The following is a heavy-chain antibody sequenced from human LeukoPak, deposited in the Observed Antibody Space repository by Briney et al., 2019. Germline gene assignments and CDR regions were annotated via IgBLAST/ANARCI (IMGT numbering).Heavy chain of an antibody. J-gene: IGHJ5*02. CDR2: IKQDGSEK. Sequence: GGSLRLSCAASGFTFSSYWMSWVRQAPGKGLEWVANIKQDGSEKYYVDSVKGRFTISRDNAKNSLYLQMNSLRAEDTAVYYCARDRSGYGINWFDPWGQGTLVTVSS. CDR1: GFTFSSYW. D-gene: IGHD5-12*01. CDR3: ARDRSGYGINWFDP. V-gene: IGHV3-7*01.